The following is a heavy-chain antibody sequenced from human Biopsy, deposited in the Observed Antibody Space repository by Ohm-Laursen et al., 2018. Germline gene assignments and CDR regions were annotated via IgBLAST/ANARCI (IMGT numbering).Heavy chain of an antibody. V-gene: IGHV1-2*02. J-gene: IGHJ1*01. CDR1: GYTFTGQY. D-gene: IGHD2-15*01. Sequence: ASVKVSCKASGYTFTGQYLHWVRQVPGQGLEWMGWINPHSGTTKIAQDFQARATMTRDTSITIAYMELRRLGSDDSAVYYCAKGQDLRGGAEYFQHWGQGALVTVSS. CDR2: INPHSGTT. CDR3: AKGQDLRGGAEYFQH.